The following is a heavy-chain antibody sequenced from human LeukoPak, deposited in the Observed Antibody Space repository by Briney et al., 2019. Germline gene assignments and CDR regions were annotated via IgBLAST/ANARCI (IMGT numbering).Heavy chain of an antibody. J-gene: IGHJ4*02. Sequence: RAGGSLRLSCAASEFTFSSYSMNWVRQAPGKGLEWVSYITNSGNSKSYADSVKGRFTISRDNTKNSLYLQMNSLRADDTAMYYCARDLIAVSGQPYWGQGTLVTVSS. CDR1: EFTFSSYS. CDR2: ITNSGNSK. CDR3: ARDLIAVSGQPY. V-gene: IGHV3-48*01. D-gene: IGHD6-19*01.